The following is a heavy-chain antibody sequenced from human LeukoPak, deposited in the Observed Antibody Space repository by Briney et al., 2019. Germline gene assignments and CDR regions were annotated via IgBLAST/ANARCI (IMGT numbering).Heavy chain of an antibody. CDR3: AKDEGDYGGNLDY. J-gene: IGHJ4*02. Sequence: GGSLRLSCAASGFTFSSYAMSWVRQAPGKGLEWVSAISGSGGNTYYADSVKGRFTISRDNSKNTLYLQMNSLRAEDTAVYYCAKDEGDYGGNLDYWGQGTLVTVSS. D-gene: IGHD4-23*01. V-gene: IGHV3-23*01. CDR1: GFTFSSYA. CDR2: ISGSGGNT.